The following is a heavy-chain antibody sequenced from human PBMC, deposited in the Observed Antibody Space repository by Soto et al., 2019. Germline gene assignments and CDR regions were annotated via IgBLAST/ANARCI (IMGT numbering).Heavy chain of an antibody. D-gene: IGHD4-4*01. J-gene: IGHJ6*02. Sequence: PGGSLRLSCAASGFTFSDSPMHWVRQASGKGLEWVGRIRGKANNYATAYAASVQGRFTISRDDSKNTAYLQMNSLKTEDTAVYYCTRLNPLTTFDYFYSCMDVWDQGATGTASS. CDR2: IRGKANNYAT. CDR1: GFTFSDSP. CDR3: TRLNPLTTFDYFYSCMDV. V-gene: IGHV3-73*01.